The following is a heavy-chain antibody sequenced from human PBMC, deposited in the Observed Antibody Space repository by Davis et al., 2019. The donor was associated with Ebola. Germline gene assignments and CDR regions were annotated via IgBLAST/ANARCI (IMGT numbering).Heavy chain of an antibody. CDR2: ISGNGDRT. D-gene: IGHD2-8*02. Sequence: GESLKISCTTSGFTFSTYALSWVRQAPGKGLEWVASISGNGDRTVYADSVKGRFTISRDNAKNSLYLQMNSLRAEDTAVYYCARDAEESVLVVYAALLLDYWGQGTLVTVSS. CDR1: GFTFSTYA. CDR3: ARDAEESVLVVYAALLLDY. J-gene: IGHJ4*02. V-gene: IGHV3-23*01.